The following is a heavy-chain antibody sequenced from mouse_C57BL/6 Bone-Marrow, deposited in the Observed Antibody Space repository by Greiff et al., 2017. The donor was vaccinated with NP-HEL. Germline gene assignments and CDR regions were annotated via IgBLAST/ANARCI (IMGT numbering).Heavy chain of an antibody. J-gene: IGHJ2*01. CDR3: AREGITTVPHYFDY. CDR1: GYTFTSYW. V-gene: IGHV1-69*01. CDR2: IDPSDSYT. D-gene: IGHD1-1*01. Sequence: QVQLQQSGAELVMPGASVKLSCKASGYTFTSYWMHWVKQRPGQGLEWIGEIDPSDSYTNYNQKFKGKSTLTVDKSSSTAYTQLSSLTSEDSAVYYCAREGITTVPHYFDYWGQGTTLTVSS.